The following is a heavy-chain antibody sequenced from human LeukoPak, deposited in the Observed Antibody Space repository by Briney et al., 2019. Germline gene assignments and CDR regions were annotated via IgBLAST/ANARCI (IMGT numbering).Heavy chain of an antibody. V-gene: IGHV4-39*07. J-gene: IGHJ6*03. CDR3: ARVDSNYLLYYYYYYMDV. CDR2: IYYSGST. Sequence: WIRQPPGKGLEWIGSIYYSGSTYYNPSLKSRVTISVDTSKNQFSLKLSSVTAADTAVYYCARVDSNYLLYYYYYYMDVWGKGTTVTVSS. D-gene: IGHD4-11*01.